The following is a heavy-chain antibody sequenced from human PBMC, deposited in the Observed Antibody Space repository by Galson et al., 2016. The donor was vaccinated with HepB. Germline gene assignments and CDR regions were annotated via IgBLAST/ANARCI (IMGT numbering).Heavy chain of an antibody. CDR1: GFTFSDAW. CDR3: AKVAPPYDNSGYYYFDT. D-gene: IGHD3-22*01. CDR2: ISRTGEYT. J-gene: IGHJ4*02. V-gene: IGHV3-23*01. Sequence: SLRLSCAASGFTFSDAWMNWVRQAPGKGLEWVSSISRTGEYTYYADSVRGRFVISRDNSKNTLYLEVDSLRAEDAALYYCAKVAPPYDNSGYYYFDTGAREPWSPSPQ.